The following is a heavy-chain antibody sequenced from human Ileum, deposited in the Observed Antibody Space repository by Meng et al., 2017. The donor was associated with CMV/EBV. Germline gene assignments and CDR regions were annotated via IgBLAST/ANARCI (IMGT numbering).Heavy chain of an antibody. V-gene: IGHV3-13*01. Sequence: GESLKISCIASGFTFSNYDMHRVRQGSGKGLEWVSGLYTTGDTFYRDSVRGRFTISREHAKNSLYLQTSGLRAGDTAVYYCARAGFCSSARCQYSDAFDIWGQGTPVTVSS. D-gene: IGHD2-2*01. CDR1: GFTFSNYD. J-gene: IGHJ3*02. CDR3: ARAGFCSSARCQYSDAFDI. CDR2: LYTTGDT.